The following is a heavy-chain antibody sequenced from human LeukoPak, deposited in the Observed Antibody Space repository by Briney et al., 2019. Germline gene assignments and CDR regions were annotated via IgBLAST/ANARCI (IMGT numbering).Heavy chain of an antibody. J-gene: IGHJ4*02. V-gene: IGHV4-34*01. D-gene: IGHD6-13*01. CDR1: GGSFSGYY. CDR2: INHSGST. CDR3: ARGEQQRTFDY. Sequence: SETLSLTCAVHGGSFSGYYWSWIRQPPGKGLEWIGEINHSGSTNYNPSLKSRVTISVDTSKNQFSLKLSSVTAADTAVYYGARGEQQRTFDYWGQGTLVTVSS.